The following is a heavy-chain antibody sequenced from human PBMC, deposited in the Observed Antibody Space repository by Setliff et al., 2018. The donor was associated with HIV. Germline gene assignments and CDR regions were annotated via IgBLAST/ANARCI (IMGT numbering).Heavy chain of an antibody. D-gene: IGHD5-18*01. CDR2: ISSSSYYI. Sequence: PGGSLRLSCAASGFTFSSNWMGWVRQAPGKGLEWVSSISSSSYYIYYADSVKGRFTISRDNAKNSLFLQMNSLRAEDTAVYYCASIELAAMVPVDYWGQGTLVTVSS. CDR3: ASIELAAMVPVDY. CDR1: GFTFSSNW. V-gene: IGHV3-21*01. J-gene: IGHJ4*02.